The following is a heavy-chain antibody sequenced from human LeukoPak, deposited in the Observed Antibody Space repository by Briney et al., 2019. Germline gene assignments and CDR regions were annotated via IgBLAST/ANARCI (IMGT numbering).Heavy chain of an antibody. D-gene: IGHD4-17*01. Sequence: SETLSLTCKVSGDSVSSDSYYWSWIRQPPGPGLEWIGYIHNSGSTKYNASLKSRLTISVDASKNEFSLEVTSVTAADTAMYYCARTNYGDYNWFDPWGQGTLVTVSS. CDR2: IHNSGST. J-gene: IGHJ5*02. V-gene: IGHV4-61*01. CDR3: ARTNYGDYNWFDP. CDR1: GDSVSSDSYY.